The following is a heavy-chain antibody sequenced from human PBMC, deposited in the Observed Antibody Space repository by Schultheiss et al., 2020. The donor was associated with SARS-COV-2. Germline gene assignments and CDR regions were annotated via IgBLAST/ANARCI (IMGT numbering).Heavy chain of an antibody. J-gene: IGHJ4*02. CDR2: ISSSGSTI. CDR3: AKDRVAARGYYFDY. V-gene: IGHV3-11*04. CDR1: GFTFSDYY. D-gene: IGHD6-13*01. Sequence: GGSLRLSCAASGFTFSDYYMSWIRQAPGKGLEWVSYISSSGSTIYYADSVKGRFTISRDNAKNSLYLQMNSLRAEDTAVYYCAKDRVAARGYYFDYWGQGTLVTVSS.